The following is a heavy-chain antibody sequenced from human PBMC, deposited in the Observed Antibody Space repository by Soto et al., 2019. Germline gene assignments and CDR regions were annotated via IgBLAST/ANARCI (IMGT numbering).Heavy chain of an antibody. CDR1: GVSLSTNGVG. CDR3: ACKGSGIYDFDI. V-gene: IGHV2-5*02. CDR2: IYWDDIK. Sequence: QITLKESGPTLVKPTQTLTLTCTFSGVSLSTNGVGVGWIRQPPGKALEWLAVIYWDDIKHYSPSLNSRITITKDPCKNQVVLTMTKMDPVDTATYYWACKGSGIYDFDIWGQGTMVIVSS. D-gene: IGHD1-26*01. J-gene: IGHJ3*02.